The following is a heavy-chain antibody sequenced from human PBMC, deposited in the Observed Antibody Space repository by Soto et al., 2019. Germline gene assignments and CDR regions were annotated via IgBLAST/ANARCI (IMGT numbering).Heavy chain of an antibody. CDR3: AKCNVLVTTSGWWCNWFYP. CDR1: EFTFAKFA. D-gene: IGHD2-21*02. Sequence: GGSLRLSCTASEFTFAKFAMSWVRQAPGKGLEWVSGISADGGGTYYAGSVKGRFTVSRDNSKKTMYFQLNSLRDEDTAVYYCAKCNVLVTTSGWWCNWFYPWGQGTPVTVSS. J-gene: IGHJ5*02. CDR2: ISADGGGT. V-gene: IGHV3-23*01.